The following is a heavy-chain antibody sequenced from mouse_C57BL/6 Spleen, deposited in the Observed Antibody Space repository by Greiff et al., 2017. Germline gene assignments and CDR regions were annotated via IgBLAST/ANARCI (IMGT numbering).Heavy chain of an antibody. CDR2: IDPETGGT. CDR3: TRRGYYDYDIDY. V-gene: IGHV1-15*01. CDR1: GYTFTDYE. Sequence: VQLQQSGAELVRPGASVTLSCKASGYTFTDYEMHWVKQTPVHGLEWIGAIDPETGGTAYNQKFKGKAILTADKSSSTAYMELRSLTSEDSAVYYCTRRGYYDYDIDYWGQGTTLTVSS. D-gene: IGHD2-4*01. J-gene: IGHJ2*01.